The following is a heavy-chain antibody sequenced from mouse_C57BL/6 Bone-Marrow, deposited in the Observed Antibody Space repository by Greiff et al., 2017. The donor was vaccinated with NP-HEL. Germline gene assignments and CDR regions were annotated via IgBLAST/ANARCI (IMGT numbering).Heavy chain of an antibody. V-gene: IGHV1-55*01. CDR2: IYPGSGST. J-gene: IGHJ2*01. CDR1: GYTFTSYW. Sequence: VQLQQSGAELVKPGASVKMSCKASGYTFTSYWITWVKQRPGQGLEWIGDIYPGSGSTNYNEKFKSKATLTVDTSSSTACMQLSSLTSEDSAVYYCAREGDGYYVWIDYWGQGTTLTVSS. D-gene: IGHD2-3*01. CDR3: AREGDGYYVWIDY.